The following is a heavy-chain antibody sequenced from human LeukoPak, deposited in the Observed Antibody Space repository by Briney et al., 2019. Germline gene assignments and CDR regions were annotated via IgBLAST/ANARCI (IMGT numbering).Heavy chain of an antibody. V-gene: IGHV3-11*04. CDR1: GFTFSDYY. J-gene: IGHJ3*02. CDR3: ARARGSYAFDI. D-gene: IGHD2-15*01. CDR2: ISSSGSTM. Sequence: GGSLRLSCAASGFTFSDYYMGWIRQAPGKGLDWVSYISSSGSTMYYADSVKGRFTTSRDNAKNSLYLQMNSLRAEDTAVYYCARARGSYAFDIWGQGTMVTVSS.